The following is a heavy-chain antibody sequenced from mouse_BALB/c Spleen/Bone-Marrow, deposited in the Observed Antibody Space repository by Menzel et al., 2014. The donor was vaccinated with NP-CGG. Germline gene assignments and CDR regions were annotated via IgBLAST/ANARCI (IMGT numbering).Heavy chain of an antibody. CDR2: ILPSIGRT. Sequence: VQLQHSGSELRSPGSSVKLSCKDFDSEVFPIAYMGWVRQKPGHGFEWIGDILPSIGRTIYGEKFEDKATLDADTVSNTAYLELNSLTSEDSAIYYCARGTNWDGEGYYYAMDYWGQGTSVTVSS. J-gene: IGHJ4*01. V-gene: IGHV15-2*02. D-gene: IGHD4-1*01. CDR3: ARGTNWDGEGYYYAMDY. CDR1: DSEVFPIAY.